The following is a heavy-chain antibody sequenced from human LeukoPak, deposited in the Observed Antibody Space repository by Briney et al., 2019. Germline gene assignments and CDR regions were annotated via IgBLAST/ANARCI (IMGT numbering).Heavy chain of an antibody. Sequence: GGSLRLSCVASGFTFDDYAMNWVRQAPGKGLEWVSSISSSSSYIYYADSVKGRFTISRDNAKNSLYLQMNSLRAEDTAVYYCARVRFGELFSDYWGQGTLVTVSS. D-gene: IGHD3-10*01. CDR1: GFTFDDYA. CDR3: ARVRFGELFSDY. CDR2: ISSSSSYI. J-gene: IGHJ4*02. V-gene: IGHV3-21*01.